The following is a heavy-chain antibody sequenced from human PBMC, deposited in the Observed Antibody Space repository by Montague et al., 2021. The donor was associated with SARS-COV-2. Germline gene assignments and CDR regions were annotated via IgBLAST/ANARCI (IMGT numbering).Heavy chain of an antibody. CDR1: GGSFSGYY. CDR3: ARVRYYGTGTPLGMDV. J-gene: IGHJ6*02. CDR2: INHSGST. Sequence: SETLSLTCAVYGGSFSGYYWSWIRQPPGKGLEWIGEINHSGSTNYNPSLKSRVTISVDTSKNQFSLKLSSVTAADTAVYYCARVRYYGTGTPLGMDVWGQGTMVTVSS. V-gene: IGHV4-34*01. D-gene: IGHD3-10*01.